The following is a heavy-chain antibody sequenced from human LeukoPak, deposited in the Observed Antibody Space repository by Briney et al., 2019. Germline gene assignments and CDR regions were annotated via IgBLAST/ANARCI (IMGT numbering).Heavy chain of an antibody. V-gene: IGHV3-9*03. Sequence: GGSLRLSCAASGFTFSSYWMSWVRQAPGKGLEWVSGISWNSGSIGYADSVKGRFTISRDNAKNSLYLQMNSLRAEDMALYYCAKDMGYYGSGTFDYWGQGTLVTVSS. CDR2: ISWNSGSI. CDR3: AKDMGYYGSGTFDY. J-gene: IGHJ4*02. D-gene: IGHD3-10*01. CDR1: GFTFSSYW.